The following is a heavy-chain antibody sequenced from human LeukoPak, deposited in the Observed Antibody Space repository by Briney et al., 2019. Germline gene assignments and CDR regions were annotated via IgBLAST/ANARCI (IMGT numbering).Heavy chain of an antibody. J-gene: IGHJ4*02. Sequence: GGSLRLSCAASGFTFSSYSMSWVRQAPGKGLEWVANIKEDGSGKYYIDSVKGRFTISRDNAKNSLYLQMNSLRAEDTAVYYCVRSRTVTHFDYWGQGTLVTVSS. V-gene: IGHV3-7*01. D-gene: IGHD4-23*01. CDR2: IKEDGSGK. CDR1: GFTFSSYS. CDR3: VRSRTVTHFDY.